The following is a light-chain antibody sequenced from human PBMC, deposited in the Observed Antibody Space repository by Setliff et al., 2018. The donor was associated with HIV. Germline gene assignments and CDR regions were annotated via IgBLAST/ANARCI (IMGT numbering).Light chain of an antibody. J-gene: IGLJ3*02. CDR1: SSDIGFYNY. CDR2: DVN. Sequence: QSVLTQPPSVSGPPGQSITISCSGTSSDIGFYNYVSWYRQHPGKAPKLIIYDVNNRPSGVSNRFSGSKSGNTASLTISGLQAEDEAVFYCTSYTSYNTLVFGGGTKVTVL. CDR3: TSYTSYNTLV. V-gene: IGLV2-14*01.